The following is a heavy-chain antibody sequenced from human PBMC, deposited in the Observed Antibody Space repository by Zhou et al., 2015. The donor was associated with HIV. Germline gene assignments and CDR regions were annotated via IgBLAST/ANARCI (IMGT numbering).Heavy chain of an antibody. V-gene: IGHV1-69*01. Sequence: QVQLVQSGAEVKKPGSSVKVSCKASGGTFSSYAISWVRQAPGQGLEWMGGIIPIFGTANYAQKFQGRVTITADESTSTAYMELSSLRSEDTAVYYCARARIVGATSQGGRTNFDYWGQGTLVTVSS. J-gene: IGHJ4*02. CDR1: GGTFSSYA. CDR3: ARARIVGATSQGGRTNFDY. CDR2: IIPIFGTA. D-gene: IGHD1-26*01.